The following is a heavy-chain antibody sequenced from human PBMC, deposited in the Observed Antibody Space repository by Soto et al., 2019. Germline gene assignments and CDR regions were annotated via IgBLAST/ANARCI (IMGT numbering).Heavy chain of an antibody. J-gene: IGHJ6*02. Sequence: SETLSLTCTVSGGSISSSSYYRGWIRQPPGKGLEWIGSIYHSGSTNYNPSLKSRVTISVDKSKNQFSLKLSSVTAADTAVYYCASAFYCISTSCYVPYYYYGMDVWGQGTTVTVSS. CDR2: IYHSGST. D-gene: IGHD2-2*01. CDR3: ASAFYCISTSCYVPYYYYGMDV. CDR1: GGSISSSSYY. V-gene: IGHV4-39*07.